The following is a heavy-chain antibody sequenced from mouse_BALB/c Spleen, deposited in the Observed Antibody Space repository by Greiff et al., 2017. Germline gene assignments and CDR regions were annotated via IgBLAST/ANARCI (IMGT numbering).Heavy chain of an antibody. V-gene: IGHV5-6-4*01. J-gene: IGHJ3*01. Sequence: DVQLVESGGGLVKPGGSLKLSCAASGFTFSSYTMSWVRQTPEKRLEWVATISSGGSYTYYPDSVKGRFTISRDNAKNTLYLQMSSLKSEDTAMYYCTRDEGFAYWGQGTLVTVSA. CDR3: TRDEGFAY. CDR2: ISSGGSYT. CDR1: GFTFSSYT.